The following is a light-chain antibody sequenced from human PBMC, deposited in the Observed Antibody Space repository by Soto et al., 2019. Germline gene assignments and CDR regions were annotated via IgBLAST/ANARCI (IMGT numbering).Light chain of an antibody. J-gene: IGKJ1*01. CDR2: NAS. V-gene: IGKV1-5*03. CDR1: QNLDDW. Sequence: EIQMTQSPSTLSASVGDRVTITCRASQNLDDWLTWYQQKPGKAPKLLIYNASSLAGGVPSRFSGSGSGTEFTLTISSLQSGDFATYYCQPYNSSPWTFGQGTMVEVK. CDR3: QPYNSSPWT.